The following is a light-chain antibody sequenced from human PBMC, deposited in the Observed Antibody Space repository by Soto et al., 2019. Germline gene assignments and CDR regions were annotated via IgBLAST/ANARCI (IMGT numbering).Light chain of an antibody. CDR1: QSVSSN. J-gene: IGKJ4*01. V-gene: IGKV3-15*01. Sequence: EIVMTQSPATLSVSPGERATLSCRASQSVSSNLAWYQQKPGQAPRLLIYGTSIRATGIPARFSASGSGTEFTLTINSLQSEDFAVYYCRQCNDWPLTFGGGTKVDI. CDR2: GTS. CDR3: RQCNDWPLT.